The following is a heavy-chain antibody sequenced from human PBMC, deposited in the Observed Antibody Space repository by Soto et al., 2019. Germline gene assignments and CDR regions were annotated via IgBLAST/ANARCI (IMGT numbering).Heavy chain of an antibody. Sequence: SVKLTCKASGGTFTTSTFTWVRQAPGQGLEWMGRTIPLLNVADYAQDFQGRLTITADRSTSTTYMELTSLTSKDTAVYYCARDSPIGSTFSGYDAIDSWGQGTLVTVSS. J-gene: IGHJ4*02. CDR3: ARDSPIGSTFSGYDAIDS. CDR2: TIPLLNVA. V-gene: IGHV1-69*04. CDR1: GGTFTTST. D-gene: IGHD5-12*01.